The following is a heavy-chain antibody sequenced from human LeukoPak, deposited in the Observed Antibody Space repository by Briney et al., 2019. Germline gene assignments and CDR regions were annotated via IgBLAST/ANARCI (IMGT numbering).Heavy chain of an antibody. CDR1: GFPFDDYA. Sequence: GGSLRLSCASSGFPFDDYAMHWVRQAPGKGLEWVAGNSWNSGTIAYGDSVKGRFIIVSDNAKESLGLQMNRLRDEEMVLYYCEKDSRLRFDAGGCYSFDYWGEGNLVTVSS. V-gene: IGHV3-9*03. J-gene: IGHJ4*02. CDR2: NSWNSGTI. CDR3: EKDSRLRFDAGGCYSFDY. D-gene: IGHD2-21*02.